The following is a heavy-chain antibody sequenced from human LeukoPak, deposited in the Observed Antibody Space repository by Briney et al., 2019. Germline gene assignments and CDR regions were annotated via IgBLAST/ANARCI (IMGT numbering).Heavy chain of an antibody. J-gene: IGHJ6*03. Sequence: GGSLRLSCAASGFTFSSYSMNWVRQAPGKGPEWVSSISSSSSYIYYADSVKGRFTISRDNAKNSLYLQMNSLRAEDTAVYYCARVISPDYYYYMDVWGKGTTVTVSS. D-gene: IGHD3-16*02. CDR1: GFTFSSYS. V-gene: IGHV3-21*01. CDR3: ARVISPDYYYYMDV. CDR2: ISSSSSYI.